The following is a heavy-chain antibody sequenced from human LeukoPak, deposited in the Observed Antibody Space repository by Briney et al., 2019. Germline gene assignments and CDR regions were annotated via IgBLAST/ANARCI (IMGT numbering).Heavy chain of an antibody. D-gene: IGHD3-10*01. Sequence: PSETLSLTCAVNGGSFSDYLWTWIRQXPGKGLEWVGEINQGGRTNFNPSLKSRVTISADRSKYHFSLTLRSVTAADTAVYYCARGKRVWFGELMTSFSYFYIDVWGRGTTVIVSS. CDR2: INQGGRT. J-gene: IGHJ6*03. V-gene: IGHV4-34*01. CDR1: GGSFSDYL. CDR3: ARGKRVWFGELMTSFSYFYIDV.